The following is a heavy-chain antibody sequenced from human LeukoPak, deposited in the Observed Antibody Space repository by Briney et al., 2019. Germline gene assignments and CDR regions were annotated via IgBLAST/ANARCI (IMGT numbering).Heavy chain of an antibody. J-gene: IGHJ4*02. CDR1: GFTFSNYG. D-gene: IGHD3-10*01. CDR3: AKSYASGSFYDY. V-gene: IGHV3-23*01. CDR2: VSGSGGRT. Sequence: GGTLRLSCAASGFTFSNYGMSWVRQGPGKGLEWVSRVSGSGGRTYYADSVKGRFTISRDNSKNTLSLQMNNLRADDTAVYYCAKSYASGSFYDYWGQGTLVTVSS.